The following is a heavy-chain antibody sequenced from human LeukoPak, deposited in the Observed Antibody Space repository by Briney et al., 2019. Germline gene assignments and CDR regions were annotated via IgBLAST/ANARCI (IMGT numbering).Heavy chain of an antibody. CDR1: GFSFGNYW. CDR3: ARGEDKAAAGTDYYYGMDV. CDR2: IRGDGSLQ. D-gene: IGHD6-13*01. V-gene: IGHV3-7*01. J-gene: IGHJ6*02. Sequence: GGSLRLSCTASGFSFGNYWMTWLRQAPGKGLEWVANIRGDGSLQHHLDSVTGRFTISRDNAKNSLYLQMNSLRAEDTAVYYCARGEDKAAAGTDYYYGMDVWGHGTTVTVSS.